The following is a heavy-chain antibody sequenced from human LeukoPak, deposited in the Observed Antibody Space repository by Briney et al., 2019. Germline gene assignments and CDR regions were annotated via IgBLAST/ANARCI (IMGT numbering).Heavy chain of an antibody. CDR3: ARGRVLLWFWGVSRLYNWFDP. CDR2: INHSGST. CDR1: GGSFSGYY. V-gene: IGHV4-34*01. Sequence: SETLSLTCAVYGGSFSGYYWSWIRQPPGKGLEWLGEINHSGSTNYNPSLKSRVTISVDTSKNQFSLKLSSVTAADTAVYYCARGRVLLWFWGVSRLYNWFDPWGQGTLVTVSS. D-gene: IGHD3-10*01. J-gene: IGHJ5*02.